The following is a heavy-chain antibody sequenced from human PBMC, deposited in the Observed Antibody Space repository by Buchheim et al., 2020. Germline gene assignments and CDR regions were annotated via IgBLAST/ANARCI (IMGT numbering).Heavy chain of an antibody. CDR2: IYYSGST. Sequence: QVQLQESGPGLAKPSETLSLTCTVSGGSVTSDTYYWSWVRQPPGKGLEWIAYIYYSGSTNYNPSLKSRVTISVDTSKNQFSLRLSSVTAADTAVYYCARVAVHCSSTSCYSHWFDPWGQGTL. J-gene: IGHJ5*02. CDR1: GGSVTSDTYY. D-gene: IGHD2-2*01. CDR3: ARVAVHCSSTSCYSHWFDP. V-gene: IGHV4-61*01.